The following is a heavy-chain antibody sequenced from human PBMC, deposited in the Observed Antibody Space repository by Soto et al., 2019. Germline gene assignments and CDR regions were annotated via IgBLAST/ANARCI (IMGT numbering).Heavy chain of an antibody. J-gene: IGHJ4*02. D-gene: IGHD3-3*02. V-gene: IGHV3-7*01. CDR1: GFTFSSFW. CDR2: IKQDGSDK. Sequence: EVQLVESGGGLVQPGGSLRLSCAVSGFTFSSFWMSWVRQATGKGLEWVANIKQDGSDKYDVDSVKGRFTISRDKAKNSLYLQMNSLRGEDTAVYYCARDRHLDYCGQGTLVTVSS. CDR3: ARDRHLDY.